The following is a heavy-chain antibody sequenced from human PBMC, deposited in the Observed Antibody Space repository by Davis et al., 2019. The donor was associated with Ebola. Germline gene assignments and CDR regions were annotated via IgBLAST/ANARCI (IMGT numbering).Heavy chain of an antibody. Sequence: PGGSLRLSCAASGFTFSTYGMHWVRQAPGKGLEWVAVISYDGNTKYYADSVKGRFTISRDNSKNTLYLQMNSLRAEDTAVYYCAKGCSTGGNCFLIDYWGQGTLVTVSS. J-gene: IGHJ4*02. D-gene: IGHD2-15*01. CDR3: AKGCSTGGNCFLIDY. CDR2: ISYDGNTK. CDR1: GFTFSTYG. V-gene: IGHV3-30*18.